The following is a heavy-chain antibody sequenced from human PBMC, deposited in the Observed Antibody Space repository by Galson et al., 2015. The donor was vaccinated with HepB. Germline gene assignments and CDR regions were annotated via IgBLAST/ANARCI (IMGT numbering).Heavy chain of an antibody. CDR1: GDSVSSSTAA. Sequence: CAISGDSVSSSTAAWNWIRQSPSRGLEWLGRTYYRSKWYNDYAVSVKSRITINPDTFKNQFSLQLSSVTPDDTAVYYCARDSFYDNTGYPVPRNFGVDVWCPQTTVTVS. CDR3: ARDSFYDNTGYPVPRNFGVDV. J-gene: IGHJ6*02. D-gene: IGHD3-22*01. V-gene: IGHV6-1*01. CDR2: TYYRSKWYN.